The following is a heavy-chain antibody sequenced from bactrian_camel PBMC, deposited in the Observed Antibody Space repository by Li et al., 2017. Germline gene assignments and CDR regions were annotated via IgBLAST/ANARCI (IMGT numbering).Heavy chain of an antibody. V-gene: IGHV3S40*01. D-gene: IGHD5*01. CDR2: INSDGGSA. CDR1: GFTFGNFY. Sequence: VQLVESGGALVQPGESLRLSCAASGFTFGNFYMSWVRQAPGKGLEVVSAINSDGGSAYYADSVKGRFAISRDNAKNTVYLQLNSLTTEDTAMYYCTNHNAGFEYWGQGTQVTVS. CDR3: TNHNAGFEY. J-gene: IGHJ4*01.